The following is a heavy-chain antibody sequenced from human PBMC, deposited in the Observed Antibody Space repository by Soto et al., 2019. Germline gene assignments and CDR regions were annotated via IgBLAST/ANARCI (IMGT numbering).Heavy chain of an antibody. CDR2: INPNSGGT. V-gene: IGHV1-2*04. D-gene: IGHD2-2*01. J-gene: IGHJ5*02. CDR1: GYTFTGYY. CDR3: ARGLVVVPAAMGSWFDP. Sequence: ASVKVSCKASGYTFTGYYMHWVRQAPGQGLEWMGWINPNSGGTNYAQKFQGWVTMTRDTSISTAYMELSRLRSEDTAVYYCARGLVVVPAAMGSWFDPWGQGTLVTVSS.